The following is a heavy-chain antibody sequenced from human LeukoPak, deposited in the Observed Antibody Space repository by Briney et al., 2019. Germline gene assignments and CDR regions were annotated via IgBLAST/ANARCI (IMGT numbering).Heavy chain of an antibody. CDR2: INAGTSKT. D-gene: IGHD4-17*01. CDR3: ARGVYGDFYFDF. V-gene: IGHV1-3*01. J-gene: IGHJ4*02. CDR1: GYTFTSYA. Sequence: ASVKVSCKASGYTFTSYAMNWVRQAPGQRPEWMGWINAGTSKTRYSQKFQDRVTITRDTSASTAYMELSSLKSEDTAVYYCARGVYGDFYFDFWGQGTLVTVSS.